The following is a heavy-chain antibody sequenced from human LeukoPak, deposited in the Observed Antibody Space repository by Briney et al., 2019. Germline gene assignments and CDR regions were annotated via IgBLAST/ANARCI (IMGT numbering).Heavy chain of an antibody. Sequence: SGGSLRLSWAASGFTFITYGMNWVRQAPGKGLEWASGVIPIGDITYYADSVKGRFTISRDNSKNTVYLQMNNVRAEDTAVYYCAKDGGWLRFDDWGQGTLVTVSS. CDR1: GFTFITYG. J-gene: IGHJ4*02. CDR2: VIPIGDIT. CDR3: AKDGGWLRFDD. D-gene: IGHD5-12*01. V-gene: IGHV3-23*01.